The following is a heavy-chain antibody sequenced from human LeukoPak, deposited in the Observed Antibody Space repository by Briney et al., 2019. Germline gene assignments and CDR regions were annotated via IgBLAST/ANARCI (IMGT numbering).Heavy chain of an antibody. CDR3: AKDWGYASGTYFVN. Sequence: GRSLRLSCAASGFTFSSYGMHWVRQAPGKGLEWVAVISSEGRDKYYAESVKGRFTISRDNPKNTLYLQMNSLRAEDTAFYYCAKDWGYASGTYFVNWGQGTLVTVSP. J-gene: IGHJ4*02. V-gene: IGHV3-30*18. D-gene: IGHD6-19*01. CDR2: ISSEGRDK. CDR1: GFTFSSYG.